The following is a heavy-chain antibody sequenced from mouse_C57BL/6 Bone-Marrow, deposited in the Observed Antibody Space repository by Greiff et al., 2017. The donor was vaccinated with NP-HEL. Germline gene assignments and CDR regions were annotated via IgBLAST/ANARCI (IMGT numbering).Heavy chain of an antibody. D-gene: IGHD3-2*02. CDR3: ARSGPHSSGFAY. CDR2: IYPGDGDT. V-gene: IGHV1-82*01. J-gene: IGHJ3*01. CDR1: GYAFSSSW. Sequence: VQLQESGPELVKPGASVKISCKASGYAFSSSWMNWVKQRPGKGLEWIGRIYPGDGDTNYNGKLKGKATLTADKSYSTAYMQLSSLTSEDSAVYFCARSGPHSSGFAYWGQGTLVTVSA.